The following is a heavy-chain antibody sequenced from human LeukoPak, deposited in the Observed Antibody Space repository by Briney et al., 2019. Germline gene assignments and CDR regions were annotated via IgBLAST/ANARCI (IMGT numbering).Heavy chain of an antibody. V-gene: IGHV4-59*01. CDR2: IYYSGST. CDR3: AGQYCSGGSCQLDY. D-gene: IGHD2-15*01. CDR1: GGSISSYY. Sequence: SETLSLTCTVSGGSISSYYWSWIRQPPGKGLEWIWYIYYSGSTNYNPSLKSRVTISVDTSKNQFSLKLSSVTAADTAVYYCAGQYCSGGSCQLDYWGQGTLVTVSS. J-gene: IGHJ4*02.